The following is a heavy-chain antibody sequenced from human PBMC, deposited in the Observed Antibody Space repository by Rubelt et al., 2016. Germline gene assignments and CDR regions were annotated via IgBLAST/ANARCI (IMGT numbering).Heavy chain of an antibody. CDR1: GDSIKKTSHY. CDR2: IYYSGSV. Sequence: QARMRESGPGLVKPSETLSLTCSVTGDSIKKTSHYWAWIRQSPGKGLEWIASIYYSGSVYNNPSLKSRVTLSVDTSKNQFSLSLRVVTDADTAVYYCARHATPTIFGVVIKGYAFDIWGQGTMVTVSS. CDR3: ARHATPTIFGVVIKGYAFDI. V-gene: IGHV4-39*01. D-gene: IGHD3-3*01. J-gene: IGHJ3*02.